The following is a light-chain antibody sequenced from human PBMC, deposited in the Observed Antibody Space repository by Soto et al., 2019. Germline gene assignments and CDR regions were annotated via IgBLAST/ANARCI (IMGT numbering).Light chain of an antibody. J-gene: IGKJ2*01. Sequence: EILLTQSPATLSWSPRDRATLSCRASQSFSSYLAWYQQKPGQTPRLLIYDASKRASGIPARFSGSGSGTDFPVTISSVGPEAFAVSYCQHRTNLPPAYTFGTGTNLDI. CDR1: QSFSSY. V-gene: IGKV3-11*01. CDR3: QHRTNLPPAYT. CDR2: DAS.